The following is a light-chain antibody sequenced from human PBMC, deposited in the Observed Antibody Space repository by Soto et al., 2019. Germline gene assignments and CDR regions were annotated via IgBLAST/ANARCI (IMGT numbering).Light chain of an antibody. CDR2: DAS. Sequence: EIVLTQSPATLSLYPWERATLSCRTSQSVSSYLAWYQQKPGQDPRLLIYDASNRATGIPARFSGSGSGTDFTLTITSLEPEDFAVYYCQQRYSWPPLTFGGGTKVEIK. J-gene: IGKJ4*01. CDR1: QSVSSY. CDR3: QQRYSWPPLT. V-gene: IGKV3-11*01.